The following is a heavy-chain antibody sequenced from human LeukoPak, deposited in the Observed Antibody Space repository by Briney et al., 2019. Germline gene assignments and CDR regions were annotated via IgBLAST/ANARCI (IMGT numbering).Heavy chain of an antibody. Sequence: SETLSLTCTVSGGSISSSSYYWGCIRQPPGKGLEWIGSIYHSGSTYYNPSLKSRVTISVDTSKNQFSLKLSSVTAADTAVYYCARDTYDILTGYYGRDAFDIWGQGTMVTVSS. CDR3: ARDTYDILTGYYGRDAFDI. V-gene: IGHV4-39*02. J-gene: IGHJ3*02. CDR1: GGSISSSSYY. D-gene: IGHD3-9*01. CDR2: IYHSGST.